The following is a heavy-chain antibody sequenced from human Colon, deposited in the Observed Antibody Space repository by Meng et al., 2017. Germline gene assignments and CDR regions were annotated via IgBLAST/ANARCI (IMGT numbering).Heavy chain of an antibody. CDR1: GGSISIVNYY. CDR2: IYYGGST. V-gene: IGHV4-39*07. D-gene: IGHD3-10*01. Sequence: SETLSLTCSVSGGSISIVNYYWLWIRQPPGKGLEYIGSIYYGGSTYYSPSLKSRVTMSVDTSKDQFSLKLSSVTAADTAVYFCARGGSYGRLDYWGQGTLVTVSS. J-gene: IGHJ4*02. CDR3: ARGGSYGRLDY.